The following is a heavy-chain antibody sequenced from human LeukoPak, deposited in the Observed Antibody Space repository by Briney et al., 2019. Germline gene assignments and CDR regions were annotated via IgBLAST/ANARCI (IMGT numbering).Heavy chain of an antibody. J-gene: IGHJ5*02. V-gene: IGHV1-2*02. CDR2: INPNSGGT. D-gene: IGHD6-19*01. Sequence: ASVKVSFKASGYTFTGYYMHWVRQAPGQGLEWMGWINPNSGGTNYAQKFQGRVTMTRDTSISTAYMELSRLRSDDTAVYYCARDRGSYSSGWPNWFDPWGQGTLVTVSS. CDR1: GYTFTGYY. CDR3: ARDRGSYSSGWPNWFDP.